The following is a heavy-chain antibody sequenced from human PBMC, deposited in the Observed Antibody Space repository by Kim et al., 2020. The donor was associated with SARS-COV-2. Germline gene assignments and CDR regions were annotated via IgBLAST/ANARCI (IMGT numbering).Heavy chain of an antibody. CDR1: GGTFSSYA. CDR3: ARAPTYYYGSGSFDY. Sequence: SVKVSCKASGGTFSSYAISWVRQAPGQGLEWMGGVIPIFGTANYAQKFQRRVTITADESTSTAYMELSSLRSEDTAVYYCARAPTYYYGSGSFDYWGQGTLVTVSS. D-gene: IGHD3-10*01. J-gene: IGHJ4*02. V-gene: IGHV1-69*13. CDR2: VIPIFGTA.